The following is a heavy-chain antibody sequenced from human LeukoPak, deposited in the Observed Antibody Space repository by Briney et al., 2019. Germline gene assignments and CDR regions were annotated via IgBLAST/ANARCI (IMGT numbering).Heavy chain of an antibody. CDR2: ISGSGGST. Sequence: GGSLRLSCAASGFTFSSYSMNWVRQAPGKGLEWVSAISGSGGSTYYADSVKGRFTISRDNSKNTLYLQMNSLRAEDTAVYYCAKDRWELLGGAFDIWGQGTMVTVSS. CDR3: AKDRWELLGGAFDI. V-gene: IGHV3-23*01. D-gene: IGHD1-26*01. CDR1: GFTFSSYS. J-gene: IGHJ3*02.